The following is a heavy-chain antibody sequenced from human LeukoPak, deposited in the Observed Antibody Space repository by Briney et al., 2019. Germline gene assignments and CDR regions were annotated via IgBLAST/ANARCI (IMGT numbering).Heavy chain of an antibody. Sequence: KASETLSLTCTVSGGSISSSSYCWGWIRQPPGKGLEWIGSIYYSGNTYYNPSLKSRVSISVDTSKNQFSLKLSSVTAADTAVFYCAKGLAAAGIYWYFDLWGRGTQVTVSS. CDR2: IYYSGNT. V-gene: IGHV4-39*01. D-gene: IGHD6-13*01. CDR3: AKGLAAAGIYWYFDL. J-gene: IGHJ2*01. CDR1: GGSISSSSYC.